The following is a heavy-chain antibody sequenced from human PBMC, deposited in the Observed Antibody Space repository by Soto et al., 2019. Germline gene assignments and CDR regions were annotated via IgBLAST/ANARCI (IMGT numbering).Heavy chain of an antibody. CDR1: GYSFTSYW. J-gene: IGHJ6*02. CDR2: IYPGDSDT. D-gene: IGHD2-21*02. V-gene: IGHV5-51*01. Sequence: GESLKISCKGSGYSFTSYWIGWVRQMPGKGLEWMGIIYPGDSDTRYSPSFQGQVTISADKSIGTAYLQWSSLKASDTAMYYCARSLQVTALSYYYHYGMDVWGQGTTVTVSS. CDR3: ARSLQVTALSYYYHYGMDV.